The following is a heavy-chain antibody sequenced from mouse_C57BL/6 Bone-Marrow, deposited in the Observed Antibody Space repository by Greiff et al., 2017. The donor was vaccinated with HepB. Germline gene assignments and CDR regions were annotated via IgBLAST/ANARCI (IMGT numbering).Heavy chain of an antibody. CDR1: GYTFTSYW. J-gene: IGHJ4*01. V-gene: IGHV1-69*01. D-gene: IGHD1-1*01. Sequence: QVQLQQPGAELVMPGASVKLSCKASGYTFTSYWMHWVKQRPGQGLEWIGEIDPSDSYTNYNQKFKGKSTLTVDKSSSTAYMQLSSLTSEDSAVYYCAKGHYGSSLYAMDYWGQGTSVTVSS. CDR3: AKGHYGSSLYAMDY. CDR2: IDPSDSYT.